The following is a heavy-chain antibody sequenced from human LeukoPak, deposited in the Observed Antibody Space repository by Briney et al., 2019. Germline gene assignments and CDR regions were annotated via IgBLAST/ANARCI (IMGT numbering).Heavy chain of an antibody. J-gene: IGHJ6*02. CDR3: ARDRVRSIVTSRYYGMEV. D-gene: IGHD2/OR15-2a*01. V-gene: IGHV3-33*01. Sequence: GRSLRLSCAASGFTFSSSCMHWVRQAPGKGLEWVAVIGYVGSNKYYADSVKGRFTISRDNSKNTLYLQMNSLRAEGTAVYYCARDRVRSIVTSRYYGMEVWGQGTTVTVSS. CDR1: GFTFSSSC. CDR2: IGYVGSNK.